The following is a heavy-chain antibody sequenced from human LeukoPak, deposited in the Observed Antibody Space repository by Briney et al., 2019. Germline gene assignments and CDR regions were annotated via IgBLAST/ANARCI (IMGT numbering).Heavy chain of an antibody. D-gene: IGHD1-14*01. CDR1: GFTFSSYS. CDR3: AKTTRHLDAFDI. J-gene: IGHJ3*02. CDR2: ISSSSSYI. V-gene: IGHV3-21*01. Sequence: GGSLRLSCAASGFTFSSYSMNWVRQAPGKGLEWVSSISSSSSYIYYADSVKGRFTISRDNAKNSLYLQMNSLRAEDTAVYYCAKTTRHLDAFDIWGQGTMVTVSS.